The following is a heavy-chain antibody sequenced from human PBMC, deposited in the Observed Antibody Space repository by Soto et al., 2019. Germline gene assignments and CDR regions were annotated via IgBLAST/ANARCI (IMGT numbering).Heavy chain of an antibody. CDR1: GGTFSSYT. CDR2: ISPNNGNT. J-gene: IGHJ5*02. D-gene: IGHD3-16*02. Sequence: GASVKVSCKASGGTFSSYTISWVRQAPGQGLDWMGWISPNNGNTNYAQKLQGRVTMTTDTSTSTAYMELRSLRSDDTAVYYCAYQRKKNWFDPWGQGTLVTVSS. V-gene: IGHV1-18*01. CDR3: AYQRKKNWFDP.